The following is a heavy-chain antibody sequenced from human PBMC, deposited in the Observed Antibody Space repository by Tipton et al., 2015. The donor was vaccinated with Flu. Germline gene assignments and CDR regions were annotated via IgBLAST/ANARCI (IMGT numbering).Heavy chain of an antibody. J-gene: IGHJ4*02. CDR2: IYYSGST. Sequence: TLSLTCTVSGGSISSSSYYWGWIRQPPGKGLEWIGTIYYSGSTYYNPSLKSRVTMSVDTSKNHFSLRLSSVTAADTAVYYCATRRDYYDSSEFDYWGQGALVTVSS. V-gene: IGHV4-39*07. CDR3: ATRRDYYDSSEFDY. D-gene: IGHD3-22*01. CDR1: GGSISSSSYY.